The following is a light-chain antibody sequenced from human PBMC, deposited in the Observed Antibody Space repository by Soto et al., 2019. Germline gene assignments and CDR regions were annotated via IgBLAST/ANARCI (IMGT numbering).Light chain of an antibody. CDR1: QSVSSY. CDR3: QQRSNWPGYT. CDR2: DAS. Sequence: EIVLTQSPATLSLSPGERATLSCRASQSVSSYLAWYQQKPGQAPRLLIYDASNRATGIPARFSGSGSGTDVTLTISSIEPEDFAVYYCQQRSNWPGYTFGQGTKLEIK. V-gene: IGKV3-11*01. J-gene: IGKJ2*01.